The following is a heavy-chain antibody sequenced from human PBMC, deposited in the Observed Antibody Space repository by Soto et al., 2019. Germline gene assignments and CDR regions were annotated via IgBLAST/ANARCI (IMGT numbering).Heavy chain of an antibody. D-gene: IGHD3-10*01. CDR2: IWYDGSNK. Sequence: GGSLRLSCAASGFTFSSYGMHWVRQAPGKGLEWVAVIWYDGSNKYYADSVKGRFTISRDNSKNTLYLQMNSLRAEDTAVYYCARGSVFPLSDAFDIWGQGTMVTVSS. J-gene: IGHJ3*02. CDR1: GFTFSSYG. V-gene: IGHV3-33*01. CDR3: ARGSVFPLSDAFDI.